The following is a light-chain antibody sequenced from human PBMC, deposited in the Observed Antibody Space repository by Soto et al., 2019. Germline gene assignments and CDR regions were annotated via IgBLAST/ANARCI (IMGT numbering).Light chain of an antibody. J-gene: IGKJ1*01. Sequence: ESVLTQTQTTLSLSPGERATLSVRASQSVSSYLAWYQQTPGQAPRLLIYDASNRATGIPARFSGSGAGPECTRPISSLEPEDFIVDGCPQRSYWIRTFCHGTKV. CDR2: DAS. CDR3: PQRSYWIRT. V-gene: IGKV3-11*01. CDR1: QSVSSY.